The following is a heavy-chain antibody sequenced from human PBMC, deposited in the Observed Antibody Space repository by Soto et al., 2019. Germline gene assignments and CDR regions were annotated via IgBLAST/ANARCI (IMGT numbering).Heavy chain of an antibody. CDR1: GFTFSSYA. J-gene: IGHJ5*02. D-gene: IGHD3-10*01. Sequence: GGSLRLSCAASGFTFSSYAMHWVRQAPGKGLEYVSAISSNGGSAYYANSVKGRFTISRDNSKNTLYLQMGSLRAEDMAVYYCARAMVRGVIYPNWFDPWGQGTLVTVSS. V-gene: IGHV3-64*01. CDR3: ARAMVRGVIYPNWFDP. CDR2: ISSNGGSA.